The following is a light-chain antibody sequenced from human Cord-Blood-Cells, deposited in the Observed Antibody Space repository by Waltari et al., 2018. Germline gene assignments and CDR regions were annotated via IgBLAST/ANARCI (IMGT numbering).Light chain of an antibody. V-gene: IGKV1-39*01. CDR2: AAS. CDR1: QRISSY. Sequence: DIQMTQSPSSMSASVGDRAPITCRPSQRISSYLNWYQQKPGKAPKLLIYAASSLQSGVPSRFSGSGSGTDFTLTISSLQPEDFATYYCQQSYSTLTFGGGTKVEIK. J-gene: IGKJ4*01. CDR3: QQSYSTLT.